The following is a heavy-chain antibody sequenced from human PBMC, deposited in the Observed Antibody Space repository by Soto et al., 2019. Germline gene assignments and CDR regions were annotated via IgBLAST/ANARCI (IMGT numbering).Heavy chain of an antibody. Sequence: SGPTLVNPTETLTLTCTVSGFSLSNVRMGVSWIRQPPGKALEWLAHIFSNDEKSYSTSLKSRLTISKDTSKSQVVLTMANMGPGDTATYYCARMTRGSSCHDYWGQGTLVTVSS. J-gene: IGHJ4*02. CDR3: ARMTRGSSCHDY. CDR1: GFSLSNVRMG. CDR2: IFSNDEK. V-gene: IGHV2-26*01. D-gene: IGHD6-13*01.